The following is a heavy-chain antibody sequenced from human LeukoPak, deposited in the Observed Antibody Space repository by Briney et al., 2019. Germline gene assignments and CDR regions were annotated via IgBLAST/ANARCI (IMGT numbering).Heavy chain of an antibody. CDR3: ARDGGVSTLGAADY. Sequence: PGGSLRLSCAASGFTFSSYAMNWVRQAPGKGLEWVSSISSSSSYIYYADSVKGRFTISRDNAKNSLYLQMNSLRAEDTAVYYCARDGGVSTLGAADYWGQGTLVTVSS. D-gene: IGHD3-16*01. CDR1: GFTFSSYA. CDR2: ISSSSSYI. J-gene: IGHJ4*02. V-gene: IGHV3-21*01.